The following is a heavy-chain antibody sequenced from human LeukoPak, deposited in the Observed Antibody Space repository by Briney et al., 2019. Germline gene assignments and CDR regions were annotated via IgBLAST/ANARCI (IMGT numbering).Heavy chain of an antibody. J-gene: IGHJ4*02. CDR1: GYTFTAYY. CDR3: ARARVPIAVAGLYYFDY. Sequence: GASVKVSCKASGYTFTAYYIHWLRQAPGQGPEWMGWIKPDSGSSHYAQKFQGRVTMTRDTSSSSAYMDLTRLKSDDTAVYYCARARVPIAVAGLYYFDYWGQGALVTVSS. V-gene: IGHV1-2*02. CDR2: IKPDSGSS. D-gene: IGHD6-19*01.